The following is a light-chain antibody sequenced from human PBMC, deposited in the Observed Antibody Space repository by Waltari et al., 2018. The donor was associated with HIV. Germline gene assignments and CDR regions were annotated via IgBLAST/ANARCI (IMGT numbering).Light chain of an antibody. J-gene: IGLJ2*01. V-gene: IGLV1-51*01. CDR1: SSNIGNNY. Sequence: QSVFTQPPSVSAAPGQKVTISCSGNSSNIGNNYVSWYQQLPGTAPKLLIYDNNKRPSGIPDGFSGSKSGTSATLDITGLQTGDEADYYCGTWDSSLSVVIFGGGTKLTVL. CDR3: GTWDSSLSVVI. CDR2: DNN.